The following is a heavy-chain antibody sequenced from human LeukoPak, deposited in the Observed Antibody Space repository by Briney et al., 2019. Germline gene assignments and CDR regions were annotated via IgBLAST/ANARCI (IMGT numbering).Heavy chain of an antibody. Sequence: PSETLSLTCTVSGGSISSGGYYWSWIRQHPGKGLEWIGYIYYSGSTYYNPSLKSRVTISVDTSKNQFSLKLSSVTAADTAVYYCARGIPFSIPGWYLDYWGQGTLVTVSS. CDR2: IYYSGST. CDR1: GGSISSGGYY. D-gene: IGHD6-19*01. J-gene: IGHJ4*02. CDR3: ARGIPFSIPGWYLDY. V-gene: IGHV4-31*03.